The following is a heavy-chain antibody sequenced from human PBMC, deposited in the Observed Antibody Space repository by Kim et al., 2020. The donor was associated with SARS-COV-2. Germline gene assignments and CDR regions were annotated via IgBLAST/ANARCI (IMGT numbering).Heavy chain of an antibody. V-gene: IGHV3-48*03. CDR1: GFTFNSYA. CDR2: VGRSAART. CDR3: ARDHHSEGGPLLDS. D-gene: IGHD3-16*01. Sequence: GGSLRLSCETSGFTFNSYAMSWVRQAPGKGPEWIAYVGRSAARTYYAASVKGRFIISRDSATNSIHLQMDSLRAEDTALYYCARDHHSEGGPLLDSWGHGVLVSVSS. J-gene: IGHJ5*01.